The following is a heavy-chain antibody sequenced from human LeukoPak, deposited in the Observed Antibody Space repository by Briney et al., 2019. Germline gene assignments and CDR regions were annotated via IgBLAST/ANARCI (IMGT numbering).Heavy chain of an antibody. V-gene: IGHV3-30*03. CDR1: GFTFSSYG. J-gene: IGHJ4*02. Sequence: GGSLRLSCAASGFTFSSYGMHWVRQAPGKGLEWVAVISYDGSNKYYADSVKGRFTISRDNSKNTLYLRMTSLRAEDTAVYYCARDRYGWYSSSSTLDYWGQGTLVTVSS. D-gene: IGHD6-13*01. CDR3: ARDRYGWYSSSSTLDY. CDR2: ISYDGSNK.